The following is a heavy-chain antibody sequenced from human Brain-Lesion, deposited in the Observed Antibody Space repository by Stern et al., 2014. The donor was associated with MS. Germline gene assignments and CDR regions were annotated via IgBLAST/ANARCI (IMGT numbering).Heavy chain of an antibody. J-gene: IGHJ6*02. Sequence: QVQLVQSGAKVKKPAASVKVSCKTSGYIFTGYYIHWVRQAPGKGLEGIAWINPNTGRNNNEQKFQGRVTMSRDPSISTAYVEVSSLTSDDTAVYYCARDQRGITIFGVVTDYYYLGMDVWGQGTTVTVSS. D-gene: IGHD3-3*01. CDR3: ARDQRGITIFGVVTDYYYLGMDV. V-gene: IGHV1-2*02. CDR1: GYIFTGYY. CDR2: INPNTGRN.